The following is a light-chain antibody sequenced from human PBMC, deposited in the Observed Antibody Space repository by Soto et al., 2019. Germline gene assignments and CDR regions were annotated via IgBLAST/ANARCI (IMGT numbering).Light chain of an antibody. CDR3: MQATQFPQIT. V-gene: IGKV2-24*01. CDR1: QSLVHRDGNTY. Sequence: DIVMTQTPLSSPVTLGQPASISCRSSQSLVHRDGNTYLSWLQQRPGQPPRLLIYKISNRVSGVPDRFSGSGAGTDFTLKISRVEAEDVGVYYCMQATQFPQITFGQGTPLEIK. CDR2: KIS. J-gene: IGKJ5*01.